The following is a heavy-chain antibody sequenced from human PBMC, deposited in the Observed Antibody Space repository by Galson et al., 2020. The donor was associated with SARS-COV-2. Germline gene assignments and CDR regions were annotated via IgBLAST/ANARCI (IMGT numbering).Heavy chain of an antibody. J-gene: IGHJ4*02. CDR1: GFTFSNYA. D-gene: IGHD2-2*01. Sequence: PGGSLRLSCAASGFTFSNYAMHWVRQAPGKGLEWVAVISSDGRNKGYADSVKGRFTISRDNPKNMMFLQMNSLRPADTAVYFCATDRGRTVVLPAALAYWGQGTLVTVSS. CDR2: ISSDGRNK. V-gene: IGHV3-30*04. CDR3: ATDRGRTVVLPAALAY.